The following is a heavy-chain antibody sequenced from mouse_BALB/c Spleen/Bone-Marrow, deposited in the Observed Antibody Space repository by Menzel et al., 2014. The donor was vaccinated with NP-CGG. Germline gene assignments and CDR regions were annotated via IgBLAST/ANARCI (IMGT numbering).Heavy chain of an antibody. CDR2: IDPANGNT. CDR3: ARCYYGYDFDY. V-gene: IGHV14-3*02. CDR1: GFNIKDSY. D-gene: IGHD2-2*01. Sequence: SGAEFVKPGASVKLSCTASGFNIKDSYMHWVKQRPEQGLEWIGRIDPANGNTKYDPKFQGKATITADTSSNTPYLQLSSLKSEDTAVYYCARCYYGYDFDYWGQGTTLTVPS. J-gene: IGHJ2*01.